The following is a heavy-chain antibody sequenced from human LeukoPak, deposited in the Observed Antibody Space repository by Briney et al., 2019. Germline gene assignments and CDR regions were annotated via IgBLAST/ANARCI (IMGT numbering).Heavy chain of an antibody. CDR1: GFTFSNSW. D-gene: IGHD2-2*01. CDR2: IKTEGSEK. V-gene: IGHV3-7*01. CDR3: ATYSSRNAREFQS. Sequence: PGGSLRLSCEASGFTFSNSWMTWVRQTPGKGLEWVANIKTEGSEKYYVDSVRGRFTISRDNAKNSLYLQMNSLRAEDTAVYYCATYSSRNAREFQSWGQGTLVTVSS. J-gene: IGHJ1*01.